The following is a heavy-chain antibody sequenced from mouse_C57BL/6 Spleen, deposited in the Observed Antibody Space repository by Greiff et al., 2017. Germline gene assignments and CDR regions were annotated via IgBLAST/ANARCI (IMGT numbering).Heavy chain of an antibody. CDR2: IQPNSGST. J-gene: IGHJ2*01. CDR1: GYTFTSYW. CDR3: ARSHYYGSFYFDY. Sequence: VQLQQPGAELVKPGASVKLSCKASGYTFTSYWMHWVKQRPGQGLEWIGMIQPNSGSTNYNEKFKSKATLTVEQSSSTAYMQLSSLTSEDSAVYYCARSHYYGSFYFDYWGQGTTLTVSS. V-gene: IGHV1-64*01. D-gene: IGHD1-1*01.